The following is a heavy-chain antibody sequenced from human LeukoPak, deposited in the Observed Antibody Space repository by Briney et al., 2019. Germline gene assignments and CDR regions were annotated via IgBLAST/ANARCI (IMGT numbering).Heavy chain of an antibody. V-gene: IGHV4-59*01. J-gene: IGHJ6*02. CDR3: AKGDDYGLDV. D-gene: IGHD3-16*01. CDR2: IYYSGST. Sequence: SETLSVTCTHSRGSIWSYHWSGMRQPPPRGLKWIDYIYYSGSTDYTASLKSRVTISVDRSKTDSSLTLSSVTAADTAVYYCAKGDDYGLDVWGQGTTVTVSS. CDR1: RGSIWSYH.